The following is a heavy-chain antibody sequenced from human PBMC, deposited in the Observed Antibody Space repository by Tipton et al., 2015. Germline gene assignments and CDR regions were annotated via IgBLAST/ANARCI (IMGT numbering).Heavy chain of an antibody. CDR1: GLSFSRYN. CDR3: AGDPSTSDPLLRQAGLYYYGMDV. J-gene: IGHJ6*02. CDR2: TYSSSPHI. V-gene: IGHV3-21*01. D-gene: IGHD1-14*01. Sequence: GSLRLSCVASGLSFSRYNVNWVRQVPGQGLQWVASTYSSSPHIYYADSVRGRFTISRDNAKNSLFLQMNSLRVEDTAVYYCAGDPSTSDPLLRQAGLYYYGMDVWGQGTTVTVSS.